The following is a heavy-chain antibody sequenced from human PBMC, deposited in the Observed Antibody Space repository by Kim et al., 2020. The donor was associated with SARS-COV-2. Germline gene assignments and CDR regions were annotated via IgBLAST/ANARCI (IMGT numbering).Heavy chain of an antibody. Sequence: GGSLRLSCAASGFTFSTYGMHWVRQAPGKGLEWVAVISYDGSNKNYADSVKGRFTISRDNSKNTLYLQMNSLRAEDTAVYYCAKERSILWFGESHSAYY. CDR2: ISYDGSNK. CDR1: GFTFSTYG. J-gene: IGHJ6*01. V-gene: IGHV3-30*18. D-gene: IGHD3-10*01. CDR3: AKERSILWFGESHSAYY.